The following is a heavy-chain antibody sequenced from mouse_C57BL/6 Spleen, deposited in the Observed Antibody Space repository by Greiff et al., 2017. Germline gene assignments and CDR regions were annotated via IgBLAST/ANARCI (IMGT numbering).Heavy chain of an antibody. V-gene: IGHV1-80*01. Sequence: VQLQESGAELVKPGASVKISCKASGYAFSSYWMNWVKQRPGKGLEWIGQIYPGGGDTNYNGKFKGKATLTADKSSSTAYMQLSSLTSEDSAVYFCARFFYYGSSYIYYAMDYWGQGTSVTVSS. CDR3: ARFFYYGSSYIYYAMDY. CDR2: IYPGGGDT. D-gene: IGHD1-1*01. J-gene: IGHJ4*01. CDR1: GYAFSSYW.